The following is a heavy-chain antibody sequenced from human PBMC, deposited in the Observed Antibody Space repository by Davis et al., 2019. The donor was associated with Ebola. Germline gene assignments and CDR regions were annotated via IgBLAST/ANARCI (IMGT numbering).Heavy chain of an antibody. CDR2: IYHSGST. V-gene: IGHV4-30-2*01. CDR3: ARVGIVVVPAADFDYYYGMDV. J-gene: IGHJ6*02. Sequence: SESLSLTCAVSGFSFSSCGYSWICLRQPPGMGLECIGYIYHSGSTYYNPSPKSRVTISVDRSKNQFSLKLSSVTAADTAVYYFARVGIVVVPAADFDYYYGMDVWGQGTTVTVSS. CDR1: GFSFSSCGYS. D-gene: IGHD2-2*01.